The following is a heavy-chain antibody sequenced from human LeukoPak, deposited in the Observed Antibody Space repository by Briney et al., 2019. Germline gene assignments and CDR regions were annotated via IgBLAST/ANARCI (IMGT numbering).Heavy chain of an antibody. CDR1: SGSISSYY. CDR2: IYYSGST. J-gene: IGHJ4*02. Sequence: SETLSLTCTVSSGSISSYYWSWIRQPPGKGLEWIGYIYYSGSTNYNPSLKSRVTISVDTSKNQFSLKLSSVTAADTAVYYCARATMVRGVRFDYWGQGTLVTVSS. V-gene: IGHV4-59*01. D-gene: IGHD3-10*01. CDR3: ARATMVRGVRFDY.